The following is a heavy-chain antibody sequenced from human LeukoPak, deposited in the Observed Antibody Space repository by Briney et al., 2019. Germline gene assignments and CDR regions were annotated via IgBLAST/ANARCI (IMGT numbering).Heavy chain of an antibody. CDR3: AKEAGYYDILTGQGYYFDY. D-gene: IGHD3-9*01. V-gene: IGHV3-9*01. CDR2: ISWNSSTI. J-gene: IGHJ4*02. Sequence: PGGSLRLSCAASGFTFDDYAMHWVRQAPGKGLEWVSSISWNSSTIGYADSVKGRFTISRDNARNSLYLQMNSLRAEDTALYYCAKEAGYYDILTGQGYYFDYWGQGTLVTVSS. CDR1: GFTFDDYA.